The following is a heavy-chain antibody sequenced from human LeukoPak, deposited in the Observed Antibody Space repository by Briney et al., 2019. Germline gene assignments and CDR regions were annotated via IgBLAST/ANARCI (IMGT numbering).Heavy chain of an antibody. J-gene: IGHJ4*01. V-gene: IGHV3-7*01. D-gene: IGHD3-16*01. CDR2: INQAGSDK. Sequence: PGGSLRLSCAASGFSFNNYWMSWVRQAPGKGLEWVANINQAGSDKYYLDSVKGRFTISRDNAKNSLYLQMNSLRAEDTAVYYCATEALRPYPAFDSWGHGTLVTVSS. CDR3: ATEALRPYPAFDS. CDR1: GFSFNNYW.